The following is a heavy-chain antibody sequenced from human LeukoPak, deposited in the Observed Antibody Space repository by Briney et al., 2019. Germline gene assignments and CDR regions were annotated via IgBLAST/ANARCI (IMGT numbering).Heavy chain of an antibody. CDR3: ARDPSSTPEDWFDP. CDR2: IYYSGST. J-gene: IGHJ5*02. V-gene: IGHV4-39*07. Sequence: SETLSLTCTVSGGSISSSSYYWGWIRQPPGKGLEWIGSIYYSGSTYYNPSLKSRVTISVDTSKNQFSLKLSSVTAADTAVYYCARDPSSTPEDWFDPWGQGTLVTASS. D-gene: IGHD6-13*01. CDR1: GGSISSSSYY.